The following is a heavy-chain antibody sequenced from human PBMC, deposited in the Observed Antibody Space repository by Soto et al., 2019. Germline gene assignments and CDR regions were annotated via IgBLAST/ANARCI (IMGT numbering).Heavy chain of an antibody. CDR2: IYYSGST. CDR3: ATSCSGGSCYLDY. V-gene: IGHV4-31*03. J-gene: IGHJ4*02. CDR1: GGSISSGGYY. D-gene: IGHD2-15*01. Sequence: QVQLQESGPGLVKPSQTLSLTCTVSGGSISSGGYYWSWIRQHPGKGLEWIGYIYYSGSTYYNPSLKGRVTISVATSKNQFSLKLSSVTAADTAVYYCATSCSGGSCYLDYWGQGTLVTVSS.